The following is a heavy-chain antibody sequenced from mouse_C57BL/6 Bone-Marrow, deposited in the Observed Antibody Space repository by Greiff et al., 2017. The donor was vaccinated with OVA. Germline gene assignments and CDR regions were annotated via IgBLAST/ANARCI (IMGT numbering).Heavy chain of an antibody. D-gene: IGHD2-4*01. CDR2: ISSGSSTI. V-gene: IGHV5-17*01. J-gene: IGHJ4*01. CDR3: AKMDYDGYAMDY. CDR1: GFSFSDYG. Sequence: EVKVEESGGGLVKPGGSLKLSCAASGFSFSDYGMHWVRQAPEKGLEWVAYISSGSSTIYYADTVKGRFTISRDNAKNTLFLQRTSLRSEHTAMYYCAKMDYDGYAMDYWGQGTSVTVSS.